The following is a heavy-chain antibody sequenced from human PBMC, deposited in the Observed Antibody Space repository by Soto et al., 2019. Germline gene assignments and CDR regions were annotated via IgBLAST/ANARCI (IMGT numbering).Heavy chain of an antibody. Sequence: QVQLMQSGAEVRKPGASVRLSCETSGYNFNQYYIHWVRQAPGQGLGWMGIINLRGGTTEYAHKFRGRVTVSGETSTSTAYMELRSLRSEDTAIYFCARGPDDSDVPLWDYWGQGTLVTVSS. CDR3: ARGPDDSDVPLWDY. CDR2: INLRGGTT. D-gene: IGHD4-17*01. J-gene: IGHJ4*02. CDR1: GYNFNQYY. V-gene: IGHV1-46*02.